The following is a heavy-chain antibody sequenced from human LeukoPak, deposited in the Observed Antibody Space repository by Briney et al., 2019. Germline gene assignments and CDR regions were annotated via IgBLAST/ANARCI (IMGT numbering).Heavy chain of an antibody. J-gene: IGHJ4*02. D-gene: IGHD3-10*01. Sequence: SETLSLTCTVSGGSISSGGYYWSWIRQHPGKGLEWIGYIYYSGSTYYNPSLKSRLTISVDTSKNQFSLKLSSVTAADTAVYYCARCKDYYVSGSYYKTFDYWGQGTLVTVSS. CDR2: IYYSGST. CDR3: ARCKDYYVSGSYYKTFDY. CDR1: GGSISSGGYY. V-gene: IGHV4-31*03.